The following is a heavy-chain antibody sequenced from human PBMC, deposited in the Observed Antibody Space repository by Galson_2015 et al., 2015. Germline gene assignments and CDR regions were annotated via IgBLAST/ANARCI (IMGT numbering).Heavy chain of an antibody. V-gene: IGHV3-74*03. D-gene: IGHD1-26*01. Sequence: SLRLSCAASGFAFSAYGMYWVRQAPGTGLEWVALINRVDTDIMYADSVKGRFTISRDNAKNTLYLQMDSLIPEDTAVYYCARDRSDSGTYVGFLWGQGTLVTVSS. CDR1: GFAFSAYG. CDR3: ARDRSDSGTYVGFL. J-gene: IGHJ4*02. CDR2: INRVDTDI.